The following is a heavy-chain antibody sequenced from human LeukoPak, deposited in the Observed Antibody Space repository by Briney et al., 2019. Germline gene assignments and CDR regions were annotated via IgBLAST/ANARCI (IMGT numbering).Heavy chain of an antibody. CDR3: ASQSISMVRGVIQY. CDR1: GFTVSNTY. D-gene: IGHD3-10*01. Sequence: GGSLRLSCAASGFTVSNTYMSWVRQAPEKGLEWVSIIYSGGSTYYADSVKGRFTISRDNSRNTLYVQMNSLRAEDTAVYYCASQSISMVRGVIQYWGQGTLVTVSS. CDR2: IYSGGST. J-gene: IGHJ4*02. V-gene: IGHV3-53*01.